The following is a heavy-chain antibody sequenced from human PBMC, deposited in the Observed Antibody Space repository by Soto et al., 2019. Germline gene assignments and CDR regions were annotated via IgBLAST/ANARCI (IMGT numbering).Heavy chain of an antibody. Sequence: EVQLVESGGGLVQPGGSLRLSCAASGFPFSSYWMHWVRQAPGKGLVWVSRINRDGSSTSYADSVKGRFTISRDNAKNTLYLQMDSLRDEDTALYYWARVAYGYWGVFHYWGQGTLVTVSS. V-gene: IGHV3-74*01. D-gene: IGHD4-17*01. CDR1: GFPFSSYW. J-gene: IGHJ4*02. CDR3: ARVAYGYWGVFHY. CDR2: INRDGSST.